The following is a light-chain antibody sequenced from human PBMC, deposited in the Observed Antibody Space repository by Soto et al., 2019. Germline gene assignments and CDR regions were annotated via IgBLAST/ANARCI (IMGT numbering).Light chain of an antibody. CDR2: AAS. CDR3: QQSFSPRWT. CDR1: QSISNY. V-gene: IGKV1-39*01. J-gene: IGKJ1*01. Sequence: DIQMTQSPSSLSASVGDRVTITCRASQSISNYLNWYQQKPGKTPKLLIYAASSMQSVVTSRFSGSGSETDFTPTISSLQPDDSATYYCQQSFSPRWTFGQGTKVEV.